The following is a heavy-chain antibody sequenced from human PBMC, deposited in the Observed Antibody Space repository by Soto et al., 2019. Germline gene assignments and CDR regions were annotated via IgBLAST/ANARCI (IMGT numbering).Heavy chain of an antibody. V-gene: IGHV1-18*01. Sequence: ASVKVSCKASGYTFTSYGISWVRQAPGQGLEWMGWISAYTGNTNYAQKLQGRVTMTTDTSKSTAYMELRSLRSDDTAVYYCARVMGAGFTHYFDRWGEGTLVTVYS. J-gene: IGHJ4*02. D-gene: IGHD1-26*01. CDR3: ARVMGAGFTHYFDR. CDR2: ISAYTGNT. CDR1: GYTFTSYG.